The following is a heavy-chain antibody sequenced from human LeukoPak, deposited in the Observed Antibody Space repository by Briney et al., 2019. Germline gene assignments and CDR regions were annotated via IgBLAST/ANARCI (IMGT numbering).Heavy chain of an antibody. Sequence: ASVKVSCKVSGYTLTELSMHWVRQAPGKGLEWMGGFDPEDGETIHAQKFQGRVTMTEDTSTDTAYMELSSLRSEDTAVYYCATGSGLELRTAFDYWGQGTLVTVSS. D-gene: IGHD1-7*01. CDR3: ATGSGLELRTAFDY. J-gene: IGHJ4*02. CDR1: GYTLTELS. CDR2: FDPEDGET. V-gene: IGHV1-24*01.